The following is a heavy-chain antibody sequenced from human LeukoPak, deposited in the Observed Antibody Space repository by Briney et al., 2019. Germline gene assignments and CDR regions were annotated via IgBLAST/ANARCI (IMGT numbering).Heavy chain of an antibody. V-gene: IGHV1-69*13. CDR1: GGTFSSYA. Sequence: ASVKVSCKASGGTFSSYAISWVRQAPGQGLEWVGGIIPIFGTANYAQKFQGRVTITADESTSTAYMELSSLRSEDTAVYYCAISSLVRGVIHFYYYYGMDVWGQGTTVTVSS. D-gene: IGHD3-10*01. CDR2: IIPIFGTA. J-gene: IGHJ6*02. CDR3: AISSLVRGVIHFYYYYGMDV.